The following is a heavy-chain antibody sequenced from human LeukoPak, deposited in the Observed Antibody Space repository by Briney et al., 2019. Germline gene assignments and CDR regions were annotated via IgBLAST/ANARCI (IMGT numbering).Heavy chain of an antibody. CDR1: GGSISSGGYY. D-gene: IGHD2-15*01. Sequence: SETLSLTCTVSGGSISSGGYYWSWIRQHPGKGLEWIGYVYYSGSTYYNPSLESRLNISLDRSKDQFSLKLSSVSAADTAVYFCARITRHCSGGGCYSGVFDIWGQGTMVTVSS. V-gene: IGHV4-31*03. CDR2: VYYSGST. J-gene: IGHJ3*02. CDR3: ARITRHCSGGGCYSGVFDI.